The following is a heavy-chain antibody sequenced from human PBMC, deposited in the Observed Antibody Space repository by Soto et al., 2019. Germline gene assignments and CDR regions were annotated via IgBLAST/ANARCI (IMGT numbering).Heavy chain of an antibody. V-gene: IGHV3-74*01. CDR2: INNDGSDT. CDR1: GFTFRYYW. CDR3: GSLFEF. Sequence: EVHLVESGGGLVQPGGSLRLSCAASGFTFRYYWLHWVRQVPGRGPVWVSGINNDGSDTFYADFVEGRFTISRANAQNTVYLRMDSLRAEDTGIYYCGSLFEFWGQGTLVTVPS. J-gene: IGHJ4*02.